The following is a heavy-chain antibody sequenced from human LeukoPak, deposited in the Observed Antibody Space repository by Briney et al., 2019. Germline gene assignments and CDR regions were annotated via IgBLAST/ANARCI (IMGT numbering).Heavy chain of an antibody. CDR2: IYYSGST. Sequence: PSETLSLTCTVSGGSISSYYWSWMRQPPGKGLEWIGYIYYSGSTNYNPSLKSRVTISVDTSKNQFSLKLSSVTAADTAVYYCAIGPYGSGHNWFDPWGQGTLVTVSS. J-gene: IGHJ5*02. CDR1: GGSISSYY. D-gene: IGHD3-10*01. CDR3: AIGPYGSGHNWFDP. V-gene: IGHV4-59*01.